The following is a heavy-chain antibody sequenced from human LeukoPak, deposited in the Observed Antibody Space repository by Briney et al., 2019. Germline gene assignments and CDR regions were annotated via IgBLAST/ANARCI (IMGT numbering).Heavy chain of an antibody. J-gene: IGHJ4*02. CDR2: IKQDGSEK. D-gene: IGHD6-13*01. Sequence: GGSLRLSCAASGFTFSSYWMSWVRQAPGKGLEWVANIKQDGSEKYYVDSVKGRFTISRDNAKNSLYLQMNSLRAEDTAVYYCARGSGSSSWQRDLDYWGQGTLVTVSS. CDR1: GFTFSSYW. V-gene: IGHV3-7*01. CDR3: ARGSGSSSWQRDLDY.